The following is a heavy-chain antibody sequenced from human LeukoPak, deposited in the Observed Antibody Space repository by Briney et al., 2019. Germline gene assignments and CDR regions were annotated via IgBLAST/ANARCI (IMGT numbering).Heavy chain of an antibody. CDR3: ARDNYGGNSFLFDY. D-gene: IGHD4-23*01. CDR1: GASISSGSYC. CDR2: IYTSGST. Sequence: SETLSLTCTVSGASISSGSYCWSWIRQPAGKGLEWIGHIYTSGSTNYNPSLKSRVAISVDTSKNQFSLKLSSVTAADTAVYYCARDNYGGNSFLFDYWGQGTLVTVSS. V-gene: IGHV4-61*09. J-gene: IGHJ4*02.